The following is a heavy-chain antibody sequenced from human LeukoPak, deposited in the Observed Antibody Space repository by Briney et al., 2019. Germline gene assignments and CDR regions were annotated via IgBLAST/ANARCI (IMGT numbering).Heavy chain of an antibody. V-gene: IGHV4-30-2*01. Sequence: SQTLSLTCAVSGGSISSGGYSWSWIRQPPGKGLEWIGYIYHSGSTYCNPSLKSRVTISVDRSKNQFSLKLSSVTAADTAVYYCASSERGRYCSGGSCQPDAFDIWGQGTMVTVSS. CDR3: ASSERGRYCSGGSCQPDAFDI. CDR2: IYHSGST. D-gene: IGHD2-15*01. CDR1: GGSISSGGYS. J-gene: IGHJ3*02.